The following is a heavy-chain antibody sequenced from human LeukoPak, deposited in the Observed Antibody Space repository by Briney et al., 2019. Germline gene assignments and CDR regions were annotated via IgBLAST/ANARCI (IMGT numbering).Heavy chain of an antibody. V-gene: IGHV7-4-1*02. Sequence: GASVKVSCKASGYTFTSYAMNWVRQAPGQGLERMGWINTNTGNPTYAQGFTGRFVFSLDTSVSTAYLQISSLKAEDTAVYYCAREMQQLVRGGLDYWGQGTLVTVSS. CDR1: GYTFTSYA. J-gene: IGHJ4*02. D-gene: IGHD6-13*01. CDR3: AREMQQLVRGGLDY. CDR2: INTNTGNP.